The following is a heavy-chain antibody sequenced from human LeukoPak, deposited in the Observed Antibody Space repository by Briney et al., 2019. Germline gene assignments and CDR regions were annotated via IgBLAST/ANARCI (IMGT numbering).Heavy chain of an antibody. V-gene: IGHV3-7*01. CDR3: AKGGIAAAGFDP. J-gene: IGHJ5*02. Sequence: GGSLRLSCAASGFTFGSYWMNWARQAPGKGLEWVASINHNGNVNYYVDSVKGRFTISRDNSKNTLYLQMNSLRAEDTAVYYCAKGGIAAAGFDPWGQGTLVTVSS. D-gene: IGHD6-13*01. CDR2: INHNGNVN. CDR1: GFTFGSYW.